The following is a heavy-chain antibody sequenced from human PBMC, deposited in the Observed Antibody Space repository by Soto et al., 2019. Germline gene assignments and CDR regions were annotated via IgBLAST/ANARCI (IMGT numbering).Heavy chain of an antibody. V-gene: IGHV3-74*03. Sequence: EVHVEESGGGLVQPGGALRLSCAASGFTLSYYCMHWARQAPGKGLAWVSSIDGAGHIIKHADSVKGRFTVSTDNAKNTLYLHMNSLRTEDTAVYYCVREDCGGGLCKRFDYWGQGTPVTVSS. CDR3: VREDCGGGLCKRFDY. CDR2: IDGAGHII. J-gene: IGHJ4*02. CDR1: GFTLSYYC. D-gene: IGHD2-15*01.